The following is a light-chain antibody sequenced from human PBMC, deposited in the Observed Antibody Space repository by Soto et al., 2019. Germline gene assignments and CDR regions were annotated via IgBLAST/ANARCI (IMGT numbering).Light chain of an antibody. J-gene: IGLJ3*02. CDR1: SSNIGSNY. Sequence: QSVLTQPPSVSAAPGQTVTISCSGGSSNIGSNYVSWFQQLPGTAPKLLIYENNKRPSGIPDRFSGSKSATSATLGIAGLQTEDEADYYCGSWDTSLNAGVFGGGTKVTVL. V-gene: IGLV1-51*02. CDR3: GSWDTSLNAGV. CDR2: ENN.